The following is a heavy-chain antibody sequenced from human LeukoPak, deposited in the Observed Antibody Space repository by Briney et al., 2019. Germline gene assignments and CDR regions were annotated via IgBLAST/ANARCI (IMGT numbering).Heavy chain of an antibody. CDR3: ARGDYDIFTGYGNNWFDP. D-gene: IGHD3-9*01. Sequence: ASVKVSCKASGYTFTSYGISWVRQAPGQGLEWMGWISAYNGNTNYAQKLQGRVTMTTDTSTSTAYMELRSLRSDDTAVYYCARGDYDIFTGYGNNWFDPRGQGTLVTVSS. J-gene: IGHJ5*02. V-gene: IGHV1-18*04. CDR2: ISAYNGNT. CDR1: GYTFTSYG.